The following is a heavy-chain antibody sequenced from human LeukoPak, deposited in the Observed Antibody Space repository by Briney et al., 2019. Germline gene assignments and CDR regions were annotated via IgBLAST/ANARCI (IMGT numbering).Heavy chain of an antibody. V-gene: IGHV3-21*01. D-gene: IGHD1-26*01. Sequence: GGSLRLSCAASRFTFTSYTMNWVRQAPGKGLEWVSSISSSSSYIYYADSVKGRFTISRDYAKNSLYLQMNSPRAEDTAVYYCARAFRSYGDFDYWGQGTLVTVSS. CDR1: RFTFTSYT. J-gene: IGHJ4*02. CDR2: ISSSSSYI. CDR3: ARAFRSYGDFDY.